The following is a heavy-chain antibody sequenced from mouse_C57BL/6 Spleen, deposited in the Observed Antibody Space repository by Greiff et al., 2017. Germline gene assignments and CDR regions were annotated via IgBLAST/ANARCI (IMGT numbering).Heavy chain of an antibody. V-gene: IGHV14-2*01. CDR3: AREYGYSAWFAY. Sequence: EVKLVESGAELVKPGASVKLSCTASGFDIKDYYMHWVKQRTEQGLEWIGRIDPEDGETKYAPKFQGKATITADTSSNTAYLQLSSLTSEDTAVYYCAREYGYSAWFAYWGQGTLVTVSA. J-gene: IGHJ3*01. CDR2: IDPEDGET. CDR1: GFDIKDYY. D-gene: IGHD2-10*02.